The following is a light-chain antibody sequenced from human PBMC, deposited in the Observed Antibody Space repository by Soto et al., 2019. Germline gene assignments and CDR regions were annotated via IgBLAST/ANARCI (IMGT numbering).Light chain of an antibody. V-gene: IGLV1-51*01. Sequence: QSVLTQPPSVSAAPGQRVTISCSGSASNIGNNHVSWYQQLPGTAPKPLIYRDNRRPSGIPDRFSGSKSDTSATLDITGLQTGDEADYYCGTWDTSLGGWVFGGGTKVTVL. CDR3: GTWDTSLGGWV. CDR1: ASNIGNNH. J-gene: IGLJ3*02. CDR2: RDN.